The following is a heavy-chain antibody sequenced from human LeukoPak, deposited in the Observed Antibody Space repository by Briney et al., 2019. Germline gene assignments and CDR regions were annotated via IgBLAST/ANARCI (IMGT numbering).Heavy chain of an antibody. CDR2: ISSSGST. D-gene: IGHD7-27*01. Sequence: SETLSLTCTVSGDSISSGDYYWSWIRQPAGKGLEWIGRISSSGSTNYNPSLKSRVTISVDTSKNQFSLKLSSVTAADTAVYYCARALGTGDPDFDYWGQGTLVTVSS. CDR1: GDSISSGDYY. J-gene: IGHJ4*02. V-gene: IGHV4-61*02. CDR3: ARALGTGDPDFDY.